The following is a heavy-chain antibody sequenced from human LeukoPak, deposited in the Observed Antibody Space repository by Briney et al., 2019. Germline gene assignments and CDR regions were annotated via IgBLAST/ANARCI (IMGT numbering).Heavy chain of an antibody. CDR1: GFTFSSYA. D-gene: IGHD2-21*02. CDR2: ISYDASNK. Sequence: GRSLSLSCAASGFTFSSYAMHWVRQAPGKGLEWVAVISYDASNKYYADSVKGRFTISRDDSKNTLYLQMNTLRAEDTAVYYCARDIIEDIVFLTASPDYWGQGTLVTVSS. V-gene: IGHV3-30-3*01. J-gene: IGHJ4*02. CDR3: ARDIIEDIVFLTASPDY.